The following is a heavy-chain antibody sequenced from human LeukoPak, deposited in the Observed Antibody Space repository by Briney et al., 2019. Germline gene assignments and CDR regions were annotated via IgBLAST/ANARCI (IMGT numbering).Heavy chain of an antibody. CDR1: GFTFYDYA. Sequence: PGGSLRLSCAASGFTFYDYAMHWVRQAPGKGLEWVSGISWNSGSIGYADSVKGRYTISRDNAKNSLYLQMNSLRAEGTALYYCAKDHSSSWYGNWFDPWGQGTLATVSS. CDR2: ISWNSGSI. J-gene: IGHJ5*02. V-gene: IGHV3-9*01. D-gene: IGHD6-13*01. CDR3: AKDHSSSWYGNWFDP.